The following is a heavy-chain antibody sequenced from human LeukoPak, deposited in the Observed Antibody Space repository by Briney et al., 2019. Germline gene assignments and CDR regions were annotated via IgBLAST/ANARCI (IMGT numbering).Heavy chain of an antibody. CDR2: INPSGGST. CDR1: GYTFTSYY. J-gene: IGHJ4*02. D-gene: IGHD1-26*01. CDR3: ARGSPHKIVGATRHFDY. V-gene: IGHV1-46*01. Sequence: ASVKVSCKASGYTFTSYYMHWVRQAPGQGLEWMGIINPSGGSTSYAQKFQGRVTMTRDTSTSTVYMELSSLRSEDTAVYYCARGSPHKIVGATRHFDYWGQGTLVTVSS.